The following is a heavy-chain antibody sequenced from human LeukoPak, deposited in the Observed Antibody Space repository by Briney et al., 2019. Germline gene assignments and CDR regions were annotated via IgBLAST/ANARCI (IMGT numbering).Heavy chain of an antibody. CDR1: GYTLTELS. CDR3: ATGNNYVWGKIYYFDY. D-gene: IGHD3-16*01. J-gene: IGHJ4*02. CDR2: FDPEDGET. Sequence: ASVKVSCKVSGYTLTELSMHWVRQAPGKGLEWMGGFDPEDGETIYAQKFQGRVTMTEDTSTDTAYMELSSLRSEDTAVYYCATGNNYVWGKIYYFDYWGQGTLVTVSS. V-gene: IGHV1-24*01.